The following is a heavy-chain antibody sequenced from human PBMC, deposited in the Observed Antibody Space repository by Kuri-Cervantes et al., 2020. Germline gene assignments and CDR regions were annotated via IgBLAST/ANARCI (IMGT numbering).Heavy chain of an antibody. J-gene: IGHJ6*03. CDR3: ARLLQSYPRYSSYYYYYMDV. Sequence: ASVKVSCKDSVYTFTSYDINWVRQATGQGLEWMGWMNPNSGNTGYAQKFQGRVTMTRNTSISTAYMELSSLRSEDTAVYYCARLLQSYPRYSSYYYYYMDVWGKGTTVTVSS. V-gene: IGHV1-8*02. CDR1: VYTFTSYD. CDR2: MNPNSGNT. D-gene: IGHD6-13*01.